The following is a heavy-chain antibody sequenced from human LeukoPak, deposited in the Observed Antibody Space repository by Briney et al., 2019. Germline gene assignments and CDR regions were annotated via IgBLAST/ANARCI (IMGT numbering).Heavy chain of an antibody. CDR2: TYYRSKWSS. J-gene: IGHJ5*02. CDR3: ARGPEWVDP. V-gene: IGHV6-1*01. CDR1: GDSVSSTSAT. Sequence: SQTLSLTCAISGDSVSSTSATWNWIRQSPSRGLEWLGRTYYRSKWSSDYAVSVKGRITVKSDTSKNQFSLQLNSVTPEDTAVYYCARGPEWVDPWGQGTLVTVSS. D-gene: IGHD2-2*01.